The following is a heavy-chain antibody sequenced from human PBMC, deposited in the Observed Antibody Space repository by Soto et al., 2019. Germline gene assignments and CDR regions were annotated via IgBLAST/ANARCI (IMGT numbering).Heavy chain of an antibody. J-gene: IGHJ6*02. CDR3: SVTYYDFWSGSYKPYYYYGMDV. D-gene: IGHD3-3*01. CDR2: IKTKTDGGTT. CDR1: GFTISYAW. V-gene: IGHV3-15*01. Sequence: GSLRLSCAASGFTISYAWMSWVRQAPGKGLEWVGRIKTKTDGGTTDYAAPVKGRFTISRDDSKNTLYLQMNSLKTEDTAVYYCSVTYYDFWSGSYKPYYYYGMDVWGQGTTVTVSS.